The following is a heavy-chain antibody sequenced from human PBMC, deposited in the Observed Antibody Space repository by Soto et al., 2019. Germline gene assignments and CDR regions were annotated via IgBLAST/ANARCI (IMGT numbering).Heavy chain of an antibody. CDR1: VFTFSIYW. J-gene: IGHJ6*02. V-gene: IGHV3-74*01. CDR3: ARAGIYDFWSGYYNLLYGMDV. CDR2: INSDGSST. Sequence: PGGSLRLSCAASVFTFSIYWMHWVRQAPGKGLVRVSRINSDGSSTSYADSVKGRFTISRDNAKNTLYLQMNSLRAEDTAVYYCARAGIYDFWSGYYNLLYGMDVWGQGTTVTVSS. D-gene: IGHD3-3*01.